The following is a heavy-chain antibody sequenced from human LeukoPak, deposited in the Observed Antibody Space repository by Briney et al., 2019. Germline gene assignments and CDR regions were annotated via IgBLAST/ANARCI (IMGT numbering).Heavy chain of an antibody. D-gene: IGHD3-9*01. V-gene: IGHV3-48*04. CDR2: ISSSSITI. J-gene: IGHJ4*02. Sequence: GGSLRLSCSASGIDFNHYSMNWVRQAPGKGLEWISYISSSSITIYYADSVKGRFTISRDNAKNSLYLQMNSLSAEDTAVYYCVSEESSGFIFYFDYWGEGTVVAVSS. CDR1: GIDFNHYS. CDR3: VSEESSGFIFYFDY.